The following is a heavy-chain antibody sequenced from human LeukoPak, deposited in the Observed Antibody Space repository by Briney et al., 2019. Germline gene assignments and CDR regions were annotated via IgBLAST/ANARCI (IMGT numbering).Heavy chain of an antibody. Sequence: PSETLFLTCTVSGDSISGHYWSWIRQPPGKRLEWIGFVSYTGTTNYNPSLNGRVTISLDTSKSQFSLSLNSVTAADTAVYFCARGGASSRYFGYWGQGTLVTVSS. J-gene: IGHJ4*02. CDR3: ARGGASSRYFGY. D-gene: IGHD1-26*01. CDR2: VSYTGTT. CDR1: GDSISGHY. V-gene: IGHV4-59*11.